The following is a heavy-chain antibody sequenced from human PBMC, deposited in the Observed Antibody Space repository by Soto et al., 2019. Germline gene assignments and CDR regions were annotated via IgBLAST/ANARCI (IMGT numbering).Heavy chain of an antibody. CDR3: ATHTSGSRNGPHT. J-gene: IGHJ5*02. CDR1: GGSIKNTGAN. Sequence: SETLSLTCTFSGGSIKNTGANWGWVRQPPGKGLEWIGSVYYTGTTYYNPSLQSRVTISIDTSKNQYSLSVNSVAAADTAVYYCATHTSGSRNGPHTWGQGTLVTVS. D-gene: IGHD1-26*01. V-gene: IGHV4-39*01. CDR2: VYYTGTT.